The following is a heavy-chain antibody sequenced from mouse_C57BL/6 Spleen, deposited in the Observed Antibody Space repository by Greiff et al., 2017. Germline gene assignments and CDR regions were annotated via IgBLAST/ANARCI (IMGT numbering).Heavy chain of an antibody. V-gene: IGHV3-6*01. D-gene: IGHD1-1*01. CDR2: ISYDGSN. Sequence: EVQLQESGPGLVKPSQSLSLTCSVTGYSITSGYYWNWIRQFPGNKLEWMGYISYDGSNNYNPSLKNRISITRDTSKNQFFLKLNSVTTEDTATYYCARDYGSSYDYFDYWGQGTTLTVSS. CDR3: ARDYGSSYDYFDY. J-gene: IGHJ2*01. CDR1: GYSITSGYY.